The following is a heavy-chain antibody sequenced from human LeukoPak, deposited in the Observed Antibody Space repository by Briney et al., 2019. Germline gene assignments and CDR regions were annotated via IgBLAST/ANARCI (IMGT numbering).Heavy chain of an antibody. CDR1: GFTFSTYS. J-gene: IGHJ4*02. Sequence: GGSLRLSCVASGFTFSTYSMSWVRQAPGKGLEWVSAIGGGDGATYYTESVKGRFTISRDNSKNTLYLQMNSLRAEDTAVFYCAKVSGFKITFGGVIDWGQGTPVTVSS. CDR2: IGGGDGAT. CDR3: AKVSGFKITFGGVID. D-gene: IGHD3-16*02. V-gene: IGHV3-23*01.